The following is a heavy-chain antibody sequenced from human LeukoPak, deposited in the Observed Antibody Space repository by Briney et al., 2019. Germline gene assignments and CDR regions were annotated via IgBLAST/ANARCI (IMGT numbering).Heavy chain of an antibody. CDR1: GGSISSYY. Sequence: SETLSLTCTVSGGSISSYYWSWIRQPPGKGLEWVGYIYYSGSTNYNPSLKSRVTISVDTSKNQFSLQLNSVTPEDTAVYYCAREPGYSSSWYGPRYYYYGMDVWGQGTTVTVSS. D-gene: IGHD6-13*01. CDR3: AREPGYSSSWYGPRYYYYGMDV. V-gene: IGHV4-59*12. CDR2: IYYSGST. J-gene: IGHJ6*02.